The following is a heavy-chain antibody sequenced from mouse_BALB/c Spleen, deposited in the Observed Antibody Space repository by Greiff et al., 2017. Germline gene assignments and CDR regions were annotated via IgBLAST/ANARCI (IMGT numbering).Heavy chain of an antibody. CDR1: GFTFSSYG. D-gene: IGHD2-2*01. CDR2: ISSGGSYT. CDR3: ARNYGYEYYFDY. J-gene: IGHJ2*01. Sequence: EVQVVESGGDLVKPGGSLKLSCAASGFTFSSYGMSWVRQTPDKRLEWVATISSGGSYTYYPDSVKGRFTISRDNAKNTLYLQMSSLKSEDTAMYYCARNYGYEYYFDYWGQGTTLTVSS. V-gene: IGHV5-6*01.